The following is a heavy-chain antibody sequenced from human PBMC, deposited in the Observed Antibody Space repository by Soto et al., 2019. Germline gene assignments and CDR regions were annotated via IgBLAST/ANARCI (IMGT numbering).Heavy chain of an antibody. D-gene: IGHD3-16*01. Sequence: EVQLVESGGGLVQPGGSLRLSCAASGFTFNSYWMHWVRQAPGKGLVWVARLNSDGSNKYYGESMKGRFTISRDKAENPVYLQMNSLRDEDTAVYFCARGLKNYYAMDVWGQGTTVTVSS. J-gene: IGHJ6*02. CDR1: GFTFNSYW. CDR2: LNSDGSNK. CDR3: ARGLKNYYAMDV. V-gene: IGHV3-74*01.